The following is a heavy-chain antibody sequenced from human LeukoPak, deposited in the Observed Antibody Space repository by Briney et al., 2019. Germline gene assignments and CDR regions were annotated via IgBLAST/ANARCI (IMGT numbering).Heavy chain of an antibody. Sequence: ASVKVSCKASGGTFSSYAISWVRQAPGQGLEWMGRIIPIFGTANYAQKFQGRVTITTDESTSTAYMELSSLRSEDTALYYCARDPLANWGYHDCWGQATLGTVSS. D-gene: IGHD7-27*01. CDR3: ARDPLANWGYHDC. V-gene: IGHV1-69*05. CDR2: IIPIFGTA. CDR1: GGTFSSYA. J-gene: IGHJ4*02.